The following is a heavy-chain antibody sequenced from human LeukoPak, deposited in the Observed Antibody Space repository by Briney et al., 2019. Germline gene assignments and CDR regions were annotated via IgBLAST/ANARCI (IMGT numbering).Heavy chain of an antibody. CDR1: GFTFSSYG. J-gene: IGHJ4*02. D-gene: IGHD5-24*01. CDR2: MYYSGIT. Sequence: GSLRLSCAASGFTFSSYGVSWVRQPPGKGLEWIGSMYYSGITYYNPSLKSRVTISVDTSKNQFSLKLSSVTAADTAVYYCASSRGATIFDYWGQGTLVTVSS. CDR3: ASSRGATIFDY. V-gene: IGHV4-39*01.